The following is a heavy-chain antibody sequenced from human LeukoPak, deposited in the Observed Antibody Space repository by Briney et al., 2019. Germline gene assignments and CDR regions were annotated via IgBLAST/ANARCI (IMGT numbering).Heavy chain of an antibody. Sequence: PGGSLRLSCAASGFTFSSYWMHWVRQAPGKGLVWVSRISGDGSSTNYADSVKGRFTISRDNAKSSLYLQMNSLRAEDTAVYYCARGSGPEYFNYWGQGTRVTVSS. CDR1: GFTFSSYW. CDR2: ISGDGSST. CDR3: ARGSGPEYFNY. J-gene: IGHJ1*01. V-gene: IGHV3-74*01.